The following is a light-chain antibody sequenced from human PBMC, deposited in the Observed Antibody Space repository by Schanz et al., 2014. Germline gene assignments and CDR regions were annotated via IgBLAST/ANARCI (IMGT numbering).Light chain of an antibody. Sequence: IQLTQSPSSLSASVGDRVTITCRASQGISSHLAWYQQKPGKAPKLLIYGASTLQIGVPSRFSGSGSGTDFTLAISSLQPEDFATYYCQQANSFPPFTFGQGTKVEIK. CDR1: QGISSH. CDR2: GAS. V-gene: IGKV1-9*01. J-gene: IGKJ2*01. CDR3: QQANSFPPFT.